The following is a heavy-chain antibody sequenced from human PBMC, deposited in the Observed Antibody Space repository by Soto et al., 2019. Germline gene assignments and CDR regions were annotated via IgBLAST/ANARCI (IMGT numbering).Heavy chain of an antibody. CDR1: GFTFSSYW. Sequence: GSLRLSCAASGFTFSSYWMSWVRQAPGKGLEWVANIKQDGSEKYYVDSVKGRFTISRDNAKNSLYLQMNSLRAEDTAVYYGVRVAYYYGMAVWGQGTTVTVSS. V-gene: IGHV3-7*04. CDR3: VRVAYYYGMAV. CDR2: IKQDGSEK. J-gene: IGHJ6*02.